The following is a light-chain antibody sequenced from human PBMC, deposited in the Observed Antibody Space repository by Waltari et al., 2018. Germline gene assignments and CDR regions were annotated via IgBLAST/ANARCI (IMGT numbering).Light chain of an antibody. Sequence: EVVMTQSPATLSVSPGERATVSCRASQSFNSNLAWYQRKQGQAPRRLIYGASTRATGTPDRFSGSGYGTEFTLSISSLQSEDFAIYYCQQYDKWPYTFGQGTKLEIK. CDR2: GAS. CDR1: QSFNSN. CDR3: QQYDKWPYT. J-gene: IGKJ2*01. V-gene: IGKV3-15*01.